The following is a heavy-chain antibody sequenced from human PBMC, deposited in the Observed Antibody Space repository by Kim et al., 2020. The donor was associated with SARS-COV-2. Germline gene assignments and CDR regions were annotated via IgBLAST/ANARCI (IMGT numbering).Heavy chain of an antibody. Sequence: YYSPSLKSRVTISVDRSKNQFSLKLSSVTAADTAVYYCARLAAAKRVGLDPWGQGTLVTVSS. V-gene: IGHV4-30-2*01. D-gene: IGHD6-13*01. CDR3: ARLAAAKRVGLDP. J-gene: IGHJ5*02.